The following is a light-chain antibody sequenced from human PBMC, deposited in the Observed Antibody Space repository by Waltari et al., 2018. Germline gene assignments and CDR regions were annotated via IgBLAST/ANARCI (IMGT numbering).Light chain of an antibody. CDR2: SAS. CDR3: MQALQTPDT. J-gene: IGKJ5*01. V-gene: IGKV1-6*01. Sequence: AIQMTQSPSSLSASVGDRVTITCRASQGIRNDLGWYQQRPGKAPKLLIYSASHLQSGVPPRFSGSGSGTDFTLKISRVEAEDVGVYYCMQALQTPDTFGQGTRLEIK. CDR1: QGIRND.